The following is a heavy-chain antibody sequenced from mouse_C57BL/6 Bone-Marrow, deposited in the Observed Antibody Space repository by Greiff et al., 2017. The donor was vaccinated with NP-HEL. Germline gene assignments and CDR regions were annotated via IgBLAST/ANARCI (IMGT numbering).Heavy chain of an antibody. V-gene: IGHV1-5*01. D-gene: IGHD2-3*01. CDR3: TRRWSLRAMDY. Sequence: VQLQQSGTVLARPGASVKMSCKTSGYSFTSYWMHWVKQRPGQGLEWIGAIYPGNSDTSYNQKFKGKAKLTAVAYASTAYMELISLTTEDSAVYYYTRRWSLRAMDYWGQGTTVTVSS. CDR1: GYSFTSYW. J-gene: IGHJ4*01. CDR2: IYPGNSDT.